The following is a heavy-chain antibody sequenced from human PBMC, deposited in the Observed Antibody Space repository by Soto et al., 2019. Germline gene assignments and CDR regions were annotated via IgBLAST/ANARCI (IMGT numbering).Heavy chain of an antibody. CDR3: ARDPVPYSSSWYNWFDP. CDR2: INAGNGNT. CDR1: EYTFTSYD. V-gene: IGHV1-3*01. D-gene: IGHD6-13*01. Sequence: ASVKVSCKASEYTFTSYDIHWVRQAPGQRLEWMGRINAGNGNTKYSQKFQGRVTMTRDMSTSTVYMELSSLRSEDTAVYYCARDPVPYSSSWYNWFDPWGQGTLVTVSS. J-gene: IGHJ5*02.